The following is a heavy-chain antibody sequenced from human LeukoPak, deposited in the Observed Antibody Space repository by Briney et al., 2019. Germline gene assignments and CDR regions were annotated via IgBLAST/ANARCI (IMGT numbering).Heavy chain of an antibody. J-gene: IGHJ3*02. Sequence: GGSLRLSCAASGFTFSSYAMSWVRQAPGKGLEWVSAISGSGGSTYYADSVKGRFTISRDNSKNTLYLQMNSLRAEDTAVYYCAKPKGALYYYDSSGYDAFDIWGQGTMVTVSS. CDR1: GFTFSSYA. D-gene: IGHD3-22*01. V-gene: IGHV3-23*01. CDR2: ISGSGGST. CDR3: AKPKGALYYYDSSGYDAFDI.